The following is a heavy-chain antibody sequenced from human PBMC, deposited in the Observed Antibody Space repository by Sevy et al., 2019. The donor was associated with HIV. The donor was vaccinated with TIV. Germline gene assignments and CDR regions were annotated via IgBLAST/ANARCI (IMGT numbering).Heavy chain of an antibody. V-gene: IGHV3-53*01. D-gene: IGHD3-22*01. CDR2: IYSSGRT. CDR3: TRVHSGGYPFDY. Sequence: GGSLRLSCAASGFSVSSNYMSWVRQSPGKGLEWVSLIYSSGRTYYGDSVKGRFTISRDDSKNTLYLQMNRVRAEDTALYYCTRVHSGGYPFDYWGQGSLVTVS. J-gene: IGHJ4*02. CDR1: GFSVSSNY.